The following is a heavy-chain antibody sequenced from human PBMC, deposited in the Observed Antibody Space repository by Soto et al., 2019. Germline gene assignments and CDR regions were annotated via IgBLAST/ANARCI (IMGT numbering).Heavy chain of an antibody. CDR2: IYWDDDK. V-gene: IGHV2-5*02. CDR3: AHRLHPFRYFDL. J-gene: IGHJ2*01. CDR1: GFSLSTSGVG. Sequence: QITLKESGPPLVKPTQTLTLTCTFSGFSLSTSGVGVGWIRQPPGKALEWLALIYWDDDKRYSPSLKSRLTITKDTSKNQVVLTMTNMDPVDTATYYCAHRLHPFRYFDLWGRGTLVTVSS.